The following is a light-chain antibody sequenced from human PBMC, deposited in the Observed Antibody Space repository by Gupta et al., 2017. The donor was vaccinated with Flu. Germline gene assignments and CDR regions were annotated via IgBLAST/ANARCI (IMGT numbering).Light chain of an antibody. CDR3: QQYNSYSRSS. J-gene: IGKJ2*03. Sequence: DIQMTQSPSTLSASVGDRVTITCRASQSISSWLAWYQQKPGKAPKLLICKASSLESGVASRFSGSGCGRELTITISSRQQDDFATYYCQQYNSYSRSSFGQGTKLEIK. V-gene: IGKV1-5*03. CDR1: QSISSW. CDR2: KAS.